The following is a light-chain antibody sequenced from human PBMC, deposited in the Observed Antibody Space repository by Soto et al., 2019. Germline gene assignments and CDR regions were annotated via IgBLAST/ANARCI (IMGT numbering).Light chain of an antibody. CDR1: QSVNSDY. CDR2: GAS. V-gene: IGKV3-20*01. CDR3: HHYGGSPIT. Sequence: EIVLTQSPGTLSLSPVERATLSCRASQSVNSDYLGWFQQKPGQAPRLLIYGASTRATGIPGRFSGSGSGTDFTLTISRLEPEDFAVYYCHHYGGSPITFGQGTKVDIK. J-gene: IGKJ1*01.